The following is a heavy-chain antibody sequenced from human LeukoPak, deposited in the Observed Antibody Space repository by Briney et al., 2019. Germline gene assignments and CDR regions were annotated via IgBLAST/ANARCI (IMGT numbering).Heavy chain of an antibody. CDR2: INHSGST. CDR3: ASVYIGY. D-gene: IGHD1-14*01. V-gene: IGHV4-34*01. CDR1: GGSFSGYY. J-gene: IGHJ4*02. Sequence: SETLSLACAVYGGSFSGYYWSWIRQPPGKGLEWVGEINHSGSTNYNPSLKSRVTISVDTSKNQFSLKLSSVTAADTAVYYCASVYIGYWGQGILVTVSS.